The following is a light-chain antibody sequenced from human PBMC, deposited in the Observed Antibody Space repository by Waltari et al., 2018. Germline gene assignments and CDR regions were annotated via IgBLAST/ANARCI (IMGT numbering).Light chain of an antibody. V-gene: IGKV1-39*01. CDR1: QSINRY. Sequence: DIQMTQSPSSLSASVGDRVTITCRASQSINRYLNWYQQKPGKAPRLLIYAASSLQSGVPSRFSGSGSGTDFTLSISSLQPEDFATYYCQQYYSYPRTFGQGTKVEIK. J-gene: IGKJ1*01. CDR3: QQYYSYPRT. CDR2: AAS.